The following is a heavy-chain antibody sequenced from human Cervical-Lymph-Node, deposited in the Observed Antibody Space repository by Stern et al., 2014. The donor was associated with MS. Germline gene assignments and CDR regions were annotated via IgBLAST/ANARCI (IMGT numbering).Heavy chain of an antibody. CDR3: ARGHDTTGYYFTY. CDR2: SFHGGTT. J-gene: IGHJ4*02. Sequence: QVQLQESGSGLVKPSQTLSLTCAVSGGSVASGGYSWSWIRQPPGNGLVWIGNSFHGGTTYYNPSLKSRVTISLDRSKNQSSLRLSSVTAADTAVYYCARGHDTTGYYFTYWGQGTLVTVSS. D-gene: IGHD3-22*01. CDR1: GGSVASGGYS. V-gene: IGHV4-30-2*01.